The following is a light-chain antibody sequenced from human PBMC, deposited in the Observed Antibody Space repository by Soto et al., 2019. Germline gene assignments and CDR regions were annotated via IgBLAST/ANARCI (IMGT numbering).Light chain of an antibody. Sequence: QSVLTQPASVSGSPGQSITISCTGTSSDGGGYNYVSWYQQHPGKAPNLMIYEVSNRPSGVSNRFSGSKSGNTASLTISGLQAEDEADYYCSSYTSSSTLEDVFGTGTKVTVL. CDR1: SSDGGGYNY. V-gene: IGLV2-14*01. J-gene: IGLJ1*01. CDR2: EVS. CDR3: SSYTSSSTLEDV.